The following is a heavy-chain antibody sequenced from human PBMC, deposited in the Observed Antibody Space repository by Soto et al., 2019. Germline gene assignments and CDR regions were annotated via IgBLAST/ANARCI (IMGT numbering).Heavy chain of an antibody. CDR3: AKVLPIGLRSGLPEGDY. D-gene: IGHD6-19*01. J-gene: IGHJ4*02. Sequence: GGSLRLSCAASGFTFSSYAMSWVRQAPGKGLEWVSAISGSGGSTYYADSVKGRFTISRDNSKNTLYLQMNSLRAEDTAVYYCAKVLPIGLRSGLPEGDYWGQGTLVTVSS. CDR2: ISGSGGST. CDR1: GFTFSSYA. V-gene: IGHV3-23*01.